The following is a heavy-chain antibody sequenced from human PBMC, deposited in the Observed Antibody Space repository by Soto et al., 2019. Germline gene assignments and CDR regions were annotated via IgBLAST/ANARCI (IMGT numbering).Heavy chain of an antibody. Sequence: GGSLRLSCAASGVTFSGYAMSWVRQAPGKGLEWVSAISGSGGSTYYADSGKGLFTISSDNSKNLLYLQMTSLRAEDNAVYYCASGGDILTGFPDYWGQGTLVTVSS. V-gene: IGHV3-23*01. CDR1: GVTFSGYA. CDR3: ASGGDILTGFPDY. CDR2: ISGSGGST. J-gene: IGHJ4*02. D-gene: IGHD3-9*01.